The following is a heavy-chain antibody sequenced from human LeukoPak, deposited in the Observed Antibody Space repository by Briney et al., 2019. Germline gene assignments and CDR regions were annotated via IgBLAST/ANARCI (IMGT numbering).Heavy chain of an antibody. CDR3: ARDRNTDYVWGSYRPSD. CDR2: ISPNTGGT. V-gene: IGHV1-2*02. Sequence: ASVKVSCKASGYTFTGYYMHWVRQAPGQGLEWMGWISPNTGGTIYAQKFQGRVTMTRDTSISTVYMEPSRLRSDDTAVYYCARDRNTDYVWGSYRPSDWGQGTLVTVSS. CDR1: GYTFTGYY. D-gene: IGHD3-16*02. J-gene: IGHJ4*02.